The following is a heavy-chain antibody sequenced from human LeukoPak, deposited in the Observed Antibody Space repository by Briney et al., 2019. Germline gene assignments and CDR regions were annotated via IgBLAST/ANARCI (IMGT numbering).Heavy chain of an antibody. J-gene: IGHJ4*02. CDR1: GFTFSSYS. V-gene: IGHV3-21*01. CDR3: ARDIDPSITMVRGVIK. D-gene: IGHD3-10*01. CDR2: ISSSSSYI. Sequence: PGVSLRLSCEASGFTFSSYSMNWVRQAPGKGLEWVSSISSSSSYIYYADSVKGRFTISRDNAKNSLYLQMNSLRAEDTAVYYCARDIDPSITMVRGVIKWGQGTLVTVSS.